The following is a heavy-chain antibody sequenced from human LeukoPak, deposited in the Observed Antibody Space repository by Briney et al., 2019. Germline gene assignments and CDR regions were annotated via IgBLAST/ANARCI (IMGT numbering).Heavy chain of an antibody. CDR3: ASDYYGSGSYLGY. CDR2: ISSSSSYI. V-gene: IGHV3-21*01. J-gene: IGHJ4*02. CDR1: GFTFSGYS. D-gene: IGHD3-10*01. Sequence: GGSLRLSCAASGFTFSGYSMNWVRQAPGKGLEWVSSISSSSSYIYYADSVKGRFTISRDNAKNSLYLQMNSLRAEDTAVYYCASDYYGSGSYLGYWGQGTLVTVSS.